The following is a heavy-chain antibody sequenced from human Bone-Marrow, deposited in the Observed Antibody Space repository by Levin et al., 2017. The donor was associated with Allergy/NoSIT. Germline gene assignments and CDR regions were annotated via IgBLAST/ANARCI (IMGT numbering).Heavy chain of an antibody. V-gene: IGHV4-59*01. CDR3: ARLYYYGSGSYYNPLWYFDR. D-gene: IGHD3-10*01. CDR1: GGSISSYY. J-gene: IGHJ2*01. CDR2: IYYSGST. Sequence: GSLRLSCTVSGGSISSYYWSWIRQPPGKGLEWIGYIYYSGSTNYNPSLKSRVTISVDTSKNQFSLKLSSVTAADTAVYYCARLYYYGSGSYYNPLWYFDRWGRGTLVTVSS.